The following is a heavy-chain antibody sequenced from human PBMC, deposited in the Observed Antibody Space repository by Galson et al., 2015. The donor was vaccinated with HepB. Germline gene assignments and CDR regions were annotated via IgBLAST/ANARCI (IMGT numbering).Heavy chain of an antibody. Sequence: SLRLSCAASGFTFSNFAIHWVRQAPGKGLEWVAVISYDGSNKYYADSVRGRFTISRDNSKNTLYLQMNSLRGEDTAAYYCARDSSFYDTNGYYYFDHWGQGILVTVSS. J-gene: IGHJ4*02. CDR1: GFTFSNFA. D-gene: IGHD2/OR15-2a*01. CDR2: ISYDGSNK. CDR3: ARDSSFYDTNGYYYFDH. V-gene: IGHV3-30*04.